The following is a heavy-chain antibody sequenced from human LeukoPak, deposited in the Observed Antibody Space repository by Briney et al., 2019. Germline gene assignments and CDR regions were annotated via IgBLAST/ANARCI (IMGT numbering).Heavy chain of an antibody. J-gene: IGHJ6*02. CDR2: ISSNGGST. V-gene: IGHV3-64D*09. CDR1: GFTFNSYA. Sequence: PGGSLRLSCSASGFTFNSYAMHWVRQGPAKRLEYVSAISSNGGSTYYADSVKGRFTISRDNSKNTLYLQMTSLRAEDTAVYYCVKSLPPYHYYGMDVWGQGTTVTVSS. CDR3: VKSLPPYHYYGMDV.